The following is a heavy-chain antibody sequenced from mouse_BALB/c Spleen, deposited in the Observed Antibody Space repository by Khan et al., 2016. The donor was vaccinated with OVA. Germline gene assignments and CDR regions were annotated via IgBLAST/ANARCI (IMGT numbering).Heavy chain of an antibody. CDR1: GYTFTSYV. Sequence: EVQLQQSGPELVKPGASVKMSCKASGYTFTSYVMHWVKQKPGQGLEWIGYISPNSDGSKYNEKFRGKAKLTSDKSSSTAYMELSSLNSEDSAFYYCLRSLYYYGSAYEGFAYWGQGTLVTVSA. CDR2: ISPNSDGS. CDR3: LRSLYYYGSAYEGFAY. D-gene: IGHD1-1*01. V-gene: IGHV1S136*01. J-gene: IGHJ3*01.